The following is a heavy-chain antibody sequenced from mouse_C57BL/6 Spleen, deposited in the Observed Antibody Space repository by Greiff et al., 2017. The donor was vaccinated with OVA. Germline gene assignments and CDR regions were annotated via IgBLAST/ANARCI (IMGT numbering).Heavy chain of an antibody. CDR2: ISSGGSYT. CDR1: GFTFSSYG. J-gene: IGHJ3*01. V-gene: IGHV5-6*01. D-gene: IGHD2-4*01. Sequence: EVKLMESGGDLVKPGGSLKLSCAASGFTFSSYGMSWVRQTPDKRLEWVATISSGGSYTYYPDSVKGRFTISRDNAKNTLYLQMSSLKSEDTAMYYCARLGDYDEDQAWFAYWGQGTLVTVSA. CDR3: ARLGDYDEDQAWFAY.